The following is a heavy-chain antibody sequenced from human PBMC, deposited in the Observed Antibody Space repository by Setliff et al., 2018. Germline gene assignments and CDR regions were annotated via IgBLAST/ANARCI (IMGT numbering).Heavy chain of an antibody. D-gene: IGHD3-3*01. CDR3: ARVGLYYDFWSGYYTEAYYFDY. Sequence: SETLSLTCTVSGGSISSGSYYWSWIRQPAGKGLEWIGRIYTSGSTNYNPSLESRVTISIDKSRNQFSLNLSSVTAADTAVYYCARVGLYYDFWSGYYTEAYYFDYWGQGTLVTVSS. V-gene: IGHV4-61*02. CDR1: GGSISSGSYY. CDR2: IYTSGST. J-gene: IGHJ4*02.